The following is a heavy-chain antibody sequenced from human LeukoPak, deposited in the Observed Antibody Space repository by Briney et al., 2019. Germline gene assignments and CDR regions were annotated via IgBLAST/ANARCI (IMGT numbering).Heavy chain of an antibody. D-gene: IGHD3-22*01. CDR2: ISAYNGNT. CDR3: ARDRHESYYYDSSGYAFDI. J-gene: IGHJ3*02. Sequence: ASVKVSCKASGYTFTSYGISWVRQAPGQGLEWMGWISAYNGNTNYAQKPQGRVTMTTDTSTSTAYMELRSLRSDDTAVYYCARDRHESYYYDSSGYAFDIWGQGTMVTVSS. V-gene: IGHV1-18*01. CDR1: GYTFTSYG.